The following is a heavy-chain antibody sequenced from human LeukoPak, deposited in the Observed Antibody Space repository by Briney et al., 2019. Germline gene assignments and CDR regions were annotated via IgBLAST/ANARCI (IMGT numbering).Heavy chain of an antibody. V-gene: IGHV4-59*08. Sequence: SETLSLTCTVSGGSISSYYWSWIRQPPGKGLEWIGYIYYSGGTNYNPSLKSRVTISVDTSKNQFSLKLSSVTAADTAVYYCARHHGSWSPLFDYWGQGTLVTVSS. CDR3: ARHHGSWSPLFDY. CDR2: IYYSGGT. J-gene: IGHJ4*02. CDR1: GGSISSYY. D-gene: IGHD3-10*01.